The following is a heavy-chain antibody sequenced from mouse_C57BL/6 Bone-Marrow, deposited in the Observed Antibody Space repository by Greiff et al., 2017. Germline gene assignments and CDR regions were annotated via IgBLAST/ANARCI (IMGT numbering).Heavy chain of an antibody. V-gene: IGHV5-4*01. D-gene: IGHD2-4*01. CDR1: GFTFSSYA. J-gene: IGHJ3*01. Sequence: EVKLMESGGGLVKPGGSLKLSCAASGFTFSSYAMSWVRQTPEKRLEWVATISDGGSYTYYPDSVKGRFTISRDNAKNTLYLQMSHLTSEDTAMYYCARDGLPLWFANWYQGTVVTVSA. CDR2: ISDGGSYT. CDR3: ARDGLPLWFAN.